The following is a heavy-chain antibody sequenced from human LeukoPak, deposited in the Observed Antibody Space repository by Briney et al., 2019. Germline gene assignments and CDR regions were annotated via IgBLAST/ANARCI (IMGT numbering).Heavy chain of an antibody. Sequence: GASVKVSCQSSGYTFTSYYMHWVRQAPAQGLEWMGIINPIGGSTRYAQKLQGRVTMTRDTSTSTVYMELSSLRSEDTAVYYCARDRFWSAPYMGSGYDAFDIWGQGTMVTVSS. J-gene: IGHJ3*02. CDR3: ARDRFWSAPYMGSGYDAFDI. CDR2: INPIGGST. V-gene: IGHV1-46*01. D-gene: IGHD3-3*01. CDR1: GYTFTSYY.